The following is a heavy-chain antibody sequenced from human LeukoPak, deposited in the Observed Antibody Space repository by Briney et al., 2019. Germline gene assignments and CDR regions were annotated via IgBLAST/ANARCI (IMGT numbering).Heavy chain of an antibody. J-gene: IGHJ4*02. CDR2: ISGSGGST. CDR3: ANEAFSGNYLIY. D-gene: IGHD1-26*01. Sequence: PEGCLRLSCAASGFIFTRFAMTWVRQAPGKGLEWVSFISGSGGSTYYADSVKGRFTISRDNSKSTVYLQMNSLRAEDTAVYYCANEAFSGNYLIYWGQGTLVTVSS. CDR1: GFIFTRFA. V-gene: IGHV3-23*01.